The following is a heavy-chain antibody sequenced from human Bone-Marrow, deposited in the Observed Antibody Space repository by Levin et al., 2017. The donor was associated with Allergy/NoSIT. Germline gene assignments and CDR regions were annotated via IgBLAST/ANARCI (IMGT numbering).Heavy chain of an antibody. D-gene: IGHD2-8*01. CDR3: AGTPIYCTNGVCRTLYYYYYGMDV. CDR1: GFTFSSYA. V-gene: IGHV3-23*01. CDR2: ISGSGGST. J-gene: IGHJ6*02. Sequence: GGSLRLSCAASGFTFSSYAMSWVRQAPGKGLEWVSAISGSGGSTYYADSVKGRFTISRDNSKNTLYLQMNSLRAEDTAVYYCAGTPIYCTNGVCRTLYYYYYGMDVWGQGTTVTVSS.